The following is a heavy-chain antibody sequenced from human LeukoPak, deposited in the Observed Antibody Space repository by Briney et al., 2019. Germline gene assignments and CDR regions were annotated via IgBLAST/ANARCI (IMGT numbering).Heavy chain of an antibody. D-gene: IGHD5-18*01. CDR2: INKDESEK. CDR1: GFTFSNYW. V-gene: IGHV3-7*05. J-gene: IGHJ5*02. Sequence: GSLRLSCAASGFTFSNYWMSWVRQAPGKGLEWVANINKDESEKYYVDSVKGRFIISRDNAQSSLYLQMNNLRAEDTAVYYCARGERGYSYDLGDNWFDPWGQGTLVTVAS. CDR3: ARGERGYSYDLGDNWFDP.